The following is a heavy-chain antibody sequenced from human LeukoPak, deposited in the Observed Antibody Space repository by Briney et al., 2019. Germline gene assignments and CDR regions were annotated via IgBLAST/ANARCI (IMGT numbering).Heavy chain of an antibody. Sequence: KLQGRVTMTTDTSTSTAYMELRSLRSDDTAVYYCAREMAVKGSGYDYWGQGTLVTVSS. D-gene: IGHD5-12*01. V-gene: IGHV1-18*01. J-gene: IGHJ4*02. CDR3: AREMAVKGSGYDY.